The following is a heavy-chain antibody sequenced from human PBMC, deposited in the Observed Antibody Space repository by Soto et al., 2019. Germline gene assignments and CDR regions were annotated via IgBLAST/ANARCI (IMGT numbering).Heavy chain of an antibody. CDR3: ARDRVSYYYDSGSGTSDY. CDR1: GYTFTSYG. D-gene: IGHD3-22*01. V-gene: IGHV1-18*01. CDR2: ISAYNGNT. J-gene: IGHJ4*02. Sequence: QVQLVQSGAEVKKPGASVKVSCKASGYTFTSYGISWVRQAPAQGLEWMGWISAYNGNTNYAQKLQGRVTMTTDTSTSTAYMELRSLRSDDTAVYYCARDRVSYYYDSGSGTSDYWGQGTLVTVSS.